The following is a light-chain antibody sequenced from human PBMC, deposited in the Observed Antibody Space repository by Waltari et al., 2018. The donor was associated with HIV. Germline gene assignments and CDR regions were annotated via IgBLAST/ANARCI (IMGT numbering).Light chain of an antibody. V-gene: IGKV3-20*01. J-gene: IGKJ3*01. Sequence: ILLMQSPDSLSLSPGETATLSCRPSQAVNNDYVAWYQQRPGQAPRLLMYSASTRAAAIPDRVSGGGSGTDFTLTISSLEPDDFAVYYCHQYGDSSLMTFGPGTTVDL. CDR3: HQYGDSSLMT. CDR1: QAVNNDY. CDR2: SAS.